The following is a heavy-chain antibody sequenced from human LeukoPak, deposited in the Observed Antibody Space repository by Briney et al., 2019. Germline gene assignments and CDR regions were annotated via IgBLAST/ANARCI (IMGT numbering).Heavy chain of an antibody. CDR3: AREMATIGGFDY. V-gene: IGHV3-30*03. J-gene: IGHJ4*02. CDR2: ISYDGSNK. CDR1: GFTFSSYG. Sequence: GGSLRLFCAASGFTFSSYGMHWVRQAPGKGLEWVAVISYDGSNKYYADSVKGRFTISRDNSKNTLYLQMNSLRAEDTAVYYCAREMATIGGFDYWGQGTLVTVSS. D-gene: IGHD5-24*01.